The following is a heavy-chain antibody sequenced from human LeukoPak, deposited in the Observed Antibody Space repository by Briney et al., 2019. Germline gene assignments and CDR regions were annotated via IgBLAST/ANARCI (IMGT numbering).Heavy chain of an antibody. D-gene: IGHD6-19*01. CDR2: ISGSGGST. CDR1: GFTFSNYA. Sequence: GGSLRLSCAASGFTFSNYAMSWVRQAPGKGLEWVSAISGSGGSTYYADSVKGRFTISRDNSKSTLYLQMNSLRAEDTAVYYCAKVRWDNSGWYYLDSWGQGTLVTVSS. CDR3: AKVRWDNSGWYYLDS. V-gene: IGHV3-23*01. J-gene: IGHJ4*02.